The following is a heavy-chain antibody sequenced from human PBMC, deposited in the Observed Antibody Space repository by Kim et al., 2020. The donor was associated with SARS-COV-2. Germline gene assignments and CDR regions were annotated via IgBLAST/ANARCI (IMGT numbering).Heavy chain of an antibody. V-gene: IGHV4-34*01. D-gene: IGHD6-19*01. J-gene: IGHJ2*01. CDR3: ACVADLYWYFDL. Sequence: NYNPSLKSRVTISVDTSKNQFSLKLSSVTAADTAVYYCACVADLYWYFDLWGRGTLVTVSS.